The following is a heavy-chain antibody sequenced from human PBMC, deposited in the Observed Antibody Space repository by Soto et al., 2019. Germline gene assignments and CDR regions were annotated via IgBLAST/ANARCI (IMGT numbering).Heavy chain of an antibody. Sequence: VQLVESGGDLVRPGGSLRLSCAASGFIFSRHWMTWVRQAPGKGLEWVANIKHDGTETYLVDSVRGRLTISRDNAKNSVYLQMNSLRVEDTAVYDCARYSGWFIDYWGQGSLVTVSS. J-gene: IGHJ4*02. CDR1: GFIFSRHW. CDR2: IKHDGTET. CDR3: ARYSGWFIDY. V-gene: IGHV3-7*05. D-gene: IGHD1-26*01.